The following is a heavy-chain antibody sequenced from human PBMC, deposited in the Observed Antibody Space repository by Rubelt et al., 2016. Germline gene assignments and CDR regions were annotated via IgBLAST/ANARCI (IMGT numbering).Heavy chain of an antibody. Sequence: QVHLQESGPGLVKPSETLSLTCTVSGDSISAYYWSWIRQPPGKGLEWIGYIYYSGSTNYNPSLECRVTISLDTSKNQFSLKLSSVTAADTAVYYCARDPERLDGFDVWGQGTMVTVSS. CDR3: ARDPERLDGFDV. CDR1: GDSISAYY. J-gene: IGHJ3*01. CDR2: IYYSGST. V-gene: IGHV4-59*01.